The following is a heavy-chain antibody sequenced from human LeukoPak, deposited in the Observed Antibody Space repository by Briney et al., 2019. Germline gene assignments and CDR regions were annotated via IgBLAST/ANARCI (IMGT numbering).Heavy chain of an antibody. CDR2: IYYSGST. D-gene: IGHD3-16*01. CDR1: GGSTSSYY. J-gene: IGHJ5*02. CDR3: ARDRGLGVDWFDP. Sequence: PSETLSLTCTVSGGSTSSYYWSWIRQPPGKGLEWIGYIYYSGSTNYNPSLKSRVTISVDTSKNQFSLKLSSVTAADTAVYYCARDRGLGVDWFDPWGQGTLVTVSS. V-gene: IGHV4-59*01.